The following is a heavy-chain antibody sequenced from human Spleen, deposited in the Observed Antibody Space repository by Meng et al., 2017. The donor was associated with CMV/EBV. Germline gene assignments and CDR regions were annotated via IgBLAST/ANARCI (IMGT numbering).Heavy chain of an antibody. CDR1: GYTFTSYG. CDR3: ARELYGYFDY. V-gene: IGHV1-18*01. Sequence: ASVKVSCKASGYTFTSYGISWVRQAPGQGLEWMGWISGYNGNTNYIQTLQGRVTMTTDTSTSTAYMELTSLRSDDTAVYYCARELYGYFDYWGQGTLVTVSS. D-gene: IGHD2-2*02. J-gene: IGHJ4*02. CDR2: ISGYNGNT.